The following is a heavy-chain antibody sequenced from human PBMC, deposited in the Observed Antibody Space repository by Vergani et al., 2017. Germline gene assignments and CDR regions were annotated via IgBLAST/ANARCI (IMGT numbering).Heavy chain of an antibody. D-gene: IGHD3-22*01. Sequence: QVQLQESGPGLVKPSQTLSLICTVFGSPISSGSYYWSWIRQPAGKGLEWIGRIYTSGSTNYNPSLKSRVTISVDTSKNQFSLKLSAVTAADTAVYYCAREHYYDSSGYFHDAFDIWGQGTMVTVSS. CDR2: IYTSGST. CDR1: GSPISSGSYY. V-gene: IGHV4-61*02. CDR3: AREHYYDSSGYFHDAFDI. J-gene: IGHJ3*02.